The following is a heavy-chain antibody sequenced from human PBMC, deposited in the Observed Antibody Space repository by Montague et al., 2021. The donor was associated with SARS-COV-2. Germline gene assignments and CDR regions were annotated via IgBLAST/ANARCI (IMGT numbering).Heavy chain of an antibody. CDR1: GFTFDDYA. V-gene: IGHV3-9*01. CDR2: ISWSSNSI. D-gene: IGHD6-19*01. J-gene: IGHJ5*02. CDR3: AKGQKIKWLVLHSAPDWFDP. Sequence: SLRLSCAASGFTFDDYAMHWVRQAPGKALEWVSGISWSSNSIDYGDSVKGRFTISRDNAKNSLYLQMNRLRAEDTGLYYCAKGQKIKWLVLHSAPDWFDPWGQGTLVTVSS.